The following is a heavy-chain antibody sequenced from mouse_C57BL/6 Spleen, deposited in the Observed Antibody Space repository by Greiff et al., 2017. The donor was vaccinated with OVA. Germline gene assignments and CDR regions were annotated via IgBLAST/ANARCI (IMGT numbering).Heavy chain of an antibody. D-gene: IGHD2-14*01. J-gene: IGHJ2*01. CDR2: IYPGDGDT. Sequence: QVQLQQSGPELVKPGASVKISCKASGYAFSSSWMNWVKQRPGKGLEWIGRIYPGDGDTNYNGKFKGKATLTADKSSSTAYMQLSSLTSEDSAVYFCARVIGEYYCDYWGQGTTLTVSS. CDR1: GYAFSSSW. V-gene: IGHV1-82*01. CDR3: ARVIGEYYCDY.